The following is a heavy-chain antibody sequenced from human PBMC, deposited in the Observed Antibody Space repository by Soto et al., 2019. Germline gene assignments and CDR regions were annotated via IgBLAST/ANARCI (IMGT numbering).Heavy chain of an antibody. CDR1: GFTFSSYA. J-gene: IGHJ4*02. CDR2: ISGSGGST. CDR3: ARDSQLFHRFGY. D-gene: IGHD6-6*01. V-gene: IGHV3-23*01. Sequence: GGSLRLSCAASGFTFSSYAMSWVRQAPGKGLEWVSAISGSGGSTYYADSVKGRFTIPRDNSKNTLYLQMNSLRAEDTAVYYCARDSQLFHRFGYWGQGTLVTVSS.